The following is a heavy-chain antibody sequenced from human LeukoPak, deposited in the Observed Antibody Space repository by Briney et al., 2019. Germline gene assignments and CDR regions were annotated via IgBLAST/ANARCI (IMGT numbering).Heavy chain of an antibody. J-gene: IGHJ4*02. CDR2: ISYDGSNK. D-gene: IGHD4-23*01. CDR1: GFTFSSYA. CDR3: AREGQYGGSYFDY. V-gene: IGHV3-30*04. Sequence: GRSLRLSCAASGFTFSSYAMHWVRQAPGKGLEWVAVISYDGSNKYCADSVKGRFTISRDNSKNTLYLQMNSLRAEDMAVYYCAREGQYGGSYFDYWGQGTLVTVSS.